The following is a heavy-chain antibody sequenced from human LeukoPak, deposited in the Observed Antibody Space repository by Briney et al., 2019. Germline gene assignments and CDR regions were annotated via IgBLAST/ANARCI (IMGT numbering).Heavy chain of an antibody. D-gene: IGHD6-19*01. V-gene: IGHV3-21*01. CDR3: ARDREQWLVRPGYYFDY. CDR2: ISSSSNYK. Sequence: GGSLRLSCAASGFTFSSYNMNWVRQAPGKGLEWVSSISSSSNYKHYADSVKGRFTISRGNAKNSVYLQMNSLRAEDTAIYYCARDREQWLVRPGYYFDYWGQGTLVTVSS. CDR1: GFTFSSYN. J-gene: IGHJ4*02.